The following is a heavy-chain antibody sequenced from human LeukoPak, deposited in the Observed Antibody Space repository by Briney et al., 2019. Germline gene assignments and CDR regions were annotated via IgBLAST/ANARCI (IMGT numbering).Heavy chain of an antibody. Sequence: GGSLRLSCAASGFTFSSYSMNWVRQAPGKGLEWVSSIGSSSSYIYYADSVKGRFTISRDNAKNSLYLQMNSLRAEDTAVYYCASLRDGYILGYWGQGTLVTVSS. CDR1: GFTFSSYS. J-gene: IGHJ4*02. V-gene: IGHV3-21*01. CDR3: ASLRDGYILGY. D-gene: IGHD5-24*01. CDR2: IGSSSSYI.